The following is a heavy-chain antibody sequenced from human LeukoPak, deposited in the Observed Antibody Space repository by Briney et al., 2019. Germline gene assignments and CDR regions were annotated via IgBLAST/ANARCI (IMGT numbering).Heavy chain of an antibody. J-gene: IGHJ4*02. CDR2: ISYDGSSK. D-gene: IGHD3-22*01. CDR1: GFTFSSYA. CDR3: ARERDYDSSGYAFYFDY. Sequence: GRSLRLSCAASGFTFSSYAMHWVRQAPGKGLEWVAVISYDGSSKYYADSVKGRFTISRDNSKNTLYLQMNSLRAEDTAVYYCARERDYDSSGYAFYFDYWGQGTLVTVSS. V-gene: IGHV3-30-3*01.